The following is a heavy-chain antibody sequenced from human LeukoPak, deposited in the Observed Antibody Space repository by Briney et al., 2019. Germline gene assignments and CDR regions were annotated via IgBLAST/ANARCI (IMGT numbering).Heavy chain of an antibody. V-gene: IGHV3-49*04. CDR3: TRNSGYDKNHDY. Sequence: GGSLRLSCTASGFTFGDYAMRWVRQAPGKGVEWVGFIRSKAYGGTTEYAASVKGRFTISRDDSKSIAYLQMNSLKTEDTAVYYCTRNSGYDKNHDYWGQGTLVTVSS. CDR1: GFTFGDYA. J-gene: IGHJ4*02. D-gene: IGHD5-12*01. CDR2: IRSKAYGGTT.